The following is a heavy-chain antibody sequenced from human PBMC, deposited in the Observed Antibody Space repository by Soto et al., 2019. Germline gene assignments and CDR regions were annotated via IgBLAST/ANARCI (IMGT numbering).Heavy chain of an antibody. CDR3: ARVHQAVSLRFLEWLSDFDY. V-gene: IGHV1-18*01. CDR2: ISTYNGNT. CDR1: GYTFTTYG. Sequence: ASVKVSCKASGYTFTTYGVSWVRQAPGQGLEWMGWISTYNGNTNYAQKLQGRVTMTTDTSTSTAYMELRSLRSDDTAVYYCARVHQAVSLRFLEWLSDFDYWGQGAMVTVSS. D-gene: IGHD3-3*01. J-gene: IGHJ4*02.